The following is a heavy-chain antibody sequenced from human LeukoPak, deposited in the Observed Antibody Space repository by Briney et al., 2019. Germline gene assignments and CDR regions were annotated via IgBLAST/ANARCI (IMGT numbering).Heavy chain of an antibody. V-gene: IGHV3-21*01. D-gene: IGHD3-22*01. CDR2: ISSSSSHI. J-gene: IGHJ4*02. CDR1: GFTFSSYS. CDR3: ARDRSGMIVVVHFDY. Sequence: GGSLRLSCAASGFTFSSYSMNWVRQAPGKGLEWASSISSSSSHIYYADSVKGRFTISRDNAKNSLYLQMNSLRAEDTAVYYCARDRSGMIVVVHFDYWGQGTLVTVSS.